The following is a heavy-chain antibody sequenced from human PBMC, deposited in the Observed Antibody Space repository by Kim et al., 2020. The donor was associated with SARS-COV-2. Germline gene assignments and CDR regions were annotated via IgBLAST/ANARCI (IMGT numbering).Heavy chain of an antibody. D-gene: IGHD3-22*01. CDR3: ARKDYDTDNLDY. V-gene: IGHV3-23*01. J-gene: IGHJ4*02. Sequence: AKSRKGRFNTSRDNSKNTLYLQVNSLRAEETAVYFCARKDYDTDNLDYWGQGTLVTVSS.